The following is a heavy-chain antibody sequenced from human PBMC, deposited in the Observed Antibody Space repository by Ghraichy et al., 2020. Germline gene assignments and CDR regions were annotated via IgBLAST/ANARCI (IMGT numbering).Heavy chain of an antibody. CDR2: IYYSGST. J-gene: IGHJ3*02. CDR1: GGSISSYY. Sequence: SETLSLTCTVSGGSISSYYWSWIRQPPGKGLEWIGYIYYSGSTNYNPSLKSRVTISVDTSKNQFSLKLSSVTAADTAVYYCARRDYGSGSPVGHDAFDIWGQGTMVTVSS. CDR3: ARRDYGSGSPVGHDAFDI. V-gene: IGHV4-59*01. D-gene: IGHD3-10*01.